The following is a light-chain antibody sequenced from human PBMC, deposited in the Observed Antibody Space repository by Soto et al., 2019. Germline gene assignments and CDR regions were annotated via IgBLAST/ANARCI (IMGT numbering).Light chain of an antibody. Sequence: DIQMTQSPSSLSASVGDRVTITCRASQSISSYLNWYQQKPGKAPKLLIYAASSLQSGVPSKFSGSGSGTEFTLTISSLQPEDFATYYYQQSYSTPPPWTFGQGTKVEIK. J-gene: IGKJ1*01. CDR2: AAS. V-gene: IGKV1-39*01. CDR1: QSISSY. CDR3: QQSYSTPPPWT.